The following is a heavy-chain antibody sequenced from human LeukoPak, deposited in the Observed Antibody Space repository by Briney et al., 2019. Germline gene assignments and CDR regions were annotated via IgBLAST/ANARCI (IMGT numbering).Heavy chain of an antibody. D-gene: IGHD3-22*01. CDR3: ASLKNYYDSSGYLVTDAFDI. CDR2: INPNSGGT. Sequence: ASVKVSCKASGYTFTGYYMHWVRQAPGQGLEWMGWINPNSGGTKYAQKFQGRVTMTRDTSISTAYMELRSLKSDDTAVYYCASLKNYYDSSGYLVTDAFDIWGQGTMVTVSS. CDR1: GYTFTGYY. J-gene: IGHJ3*02. V-gene: IGHV1-2*02.